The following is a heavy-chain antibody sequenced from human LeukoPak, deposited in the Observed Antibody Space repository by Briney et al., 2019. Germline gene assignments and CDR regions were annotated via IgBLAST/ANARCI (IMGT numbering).Heavy chain of an antibody. CDR2: IKQDGSEK. CDR1: GFTFSSYW. J-gene: IGHJ4*02. V-gene: IGHV3-7*01. D-gene: IGHD4-17*01. CDR3: ARERGDYRFDY. Sequence: GGSLRLSCVASGFTFSSYWMSWVRQAPGKGLEWVANIKQDGSEKYYVDSVKGRFTISRDNAKNSLYLQMNSLRAEDTAVYYCARERGDYRFDYWGQGTLVTVSS.